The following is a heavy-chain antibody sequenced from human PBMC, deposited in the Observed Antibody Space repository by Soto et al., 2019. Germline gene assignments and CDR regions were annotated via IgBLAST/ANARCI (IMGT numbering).Heavy chain of an antibody. CDR1: GCTFSSYA. Sequence: VAAVKVSCKASGCTFSSYAISWVRQAPGQGLEWMGGIIPIFGTANYAQKFQGRVTITADESTSTAYMELSSLRSEDTAVYYCAHLPAPYYYDSSGYYYSWGQGTLVTVSS. D-gene: IGHD3-22*01. V-gene: IGHV1-69*13. CDR2: IIPIFGTA. CDR3: AHLPAPYYYDSSGYYYS. J-gene: IGHJ4*02.